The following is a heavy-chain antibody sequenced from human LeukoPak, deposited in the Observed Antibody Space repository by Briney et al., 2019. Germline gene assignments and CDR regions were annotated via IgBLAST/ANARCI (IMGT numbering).Heavy chain of an antibody. CDR3: ASWPGGWYGEDS. Sequence: PGGSLRLSCAASGFTLSSNYMSWVRQAPGKGLEWVSVIYGGGSTYYADSVRGRFTISRDTFTNTVNLQMNSLRVEDTAVYYCASWPGGWYGEDSWGQGTLVTVSS. CDR1: GFTLSSNY. D-gene: IGHD6-19*01. J-gene: IGHJ4*02. V-gene: IGHV3-53*01. CDR2: IYGGGST.